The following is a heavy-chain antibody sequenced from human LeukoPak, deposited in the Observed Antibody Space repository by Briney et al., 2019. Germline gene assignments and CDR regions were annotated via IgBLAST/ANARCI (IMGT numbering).Heavy chain of an antibody. CDR3: AREGNTAINTNWFDP. Sequence: ASVKVYCKASGYTFTDYYMHWVRPAPGQGLEWMAWINPNNGVTNYAQKFQGRVTMTRDTSINTAYMELSRMKSDDTAVYFCAREGNTAINTNWFDPWGQGTLVTVSS. CDR2: INPNNGVT. CDR1: GYTFTDYY. V-gene: IGHV1-2*02. J-gene: IGHJ5*02. D-gene: IGHD5-18*01.